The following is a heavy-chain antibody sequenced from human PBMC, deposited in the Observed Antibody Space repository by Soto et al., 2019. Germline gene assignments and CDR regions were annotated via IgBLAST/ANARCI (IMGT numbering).Heavy chain of an antibody. J-gene: IGHJ4*02. V-gene: IGHV3-74*01. CDR2: IQSDGSSP. CDR3: ARGGDPDY. CDR1: GFTFNYYW. D-gene: IGHD2-21*02. Sequence: EVQLVESGGGLVQPGGSLRLSCVASGFTFNYYWMHWVRQAPGKGLVWVSRIQSDGSSPDYVDSVKGRFTISRDNAKNTLYLQMNHLRADDTAVYYCARGGDPDYWGQGTLVTVSS.